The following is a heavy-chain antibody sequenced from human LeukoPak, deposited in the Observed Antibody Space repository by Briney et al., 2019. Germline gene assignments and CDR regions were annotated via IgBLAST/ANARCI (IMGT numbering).Heavy chain of an antibody. D-gene: IGHD6-19*01. V-gene: IGHV1-46*01. CDR3: ARAGEVYNSGSYLEY. Sequence: ASVKVSCKASGYTFTDYYMHWVRQAPGQGLEWMGIVNPSGGGTRYAQRFQDRVTMTRDMSTSTVYMELSSLRSEDTAVYYCARAGEVYNSGSYLEYWGQGTLVTVSS. J-gene: IGHJ4*02. CDR2: VNPSGGGT. CDR1: GYTFTDYY.